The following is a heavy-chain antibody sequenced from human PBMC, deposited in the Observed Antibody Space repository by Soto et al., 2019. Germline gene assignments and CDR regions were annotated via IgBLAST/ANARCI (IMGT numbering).Heavy chain of an antibody. CDR2: IYYSENT. V-gene: IGHV4-39*01. Sequence: PSETLSLTCTVSGGSISSSSNHWGWIRQPPGKGLEWIGNIYYSENTYYNPSLKSRVTISVDTSKNQFSLRLTSVTAADTAVYYCARSYTTIPPYDYFDYWGQGTLVTVSS. D-gene: IGHD5-12*01. J-gene: IGHJ4*02. CDR3: ARSYTTIPPYDYFDY. CDR1: GGSISSSSNH.